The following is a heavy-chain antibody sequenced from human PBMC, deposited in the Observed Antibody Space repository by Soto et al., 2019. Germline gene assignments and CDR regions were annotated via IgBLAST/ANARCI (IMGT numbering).Heavy chain of an antibody. Sequence: LRLSCAASGFTSSSYSMNWVRQAPGKGLEWVSSISSSSSYIYYADSVKGRFTISRDNAKNSLYLQMNSLRAEDTAVYYCARDPRDIVATSYFDYWGQGTLVTVSS. CDR3: ARDPRDIVATSYFDY. J-gene: IGHJ4*02. V-gene: IGHV3-21*01. CDR1: GFTSSSYS. CDR2: ISSSSSYI. D-gene: IGHD5-12*01.